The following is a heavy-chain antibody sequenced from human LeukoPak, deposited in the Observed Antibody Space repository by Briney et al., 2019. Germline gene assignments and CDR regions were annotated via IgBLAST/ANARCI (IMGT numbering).Heavy chain of an antibody. D-gene: IGHD1-26*01. CDR2: ISGSGGST. CDR1: GFTFSSYA. CDR3: XXAGXVGTNYYYMDV. Sequence: PGGSLRLSCAASGFTFSSYAMSWVRQAPGKGLEWVSAISGSGGSTYYADSVKGRFTISRDNSKNTVYLQMNSLRAEDTAVYYXXXAGXVGTNYYYMDVWGKGTTVTVSS. J-gene: IGHJ6*03. V-gene: IGHV3-23*01.